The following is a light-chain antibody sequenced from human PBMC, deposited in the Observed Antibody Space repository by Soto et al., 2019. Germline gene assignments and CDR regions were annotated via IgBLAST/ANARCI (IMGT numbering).Light chain of an antibody. Sequence: VLTQSPGTLSLSPGESTTLSCRASQSISRYLAWYQQKTGQGPRLLIYGESSRATGTPDRFSGSGSGTDFTLTINRLEPEDFALYYCQKYGSSPPTCGQGTKVDIK. CDR1: QSISRY. CDR2: GES. J-gene: IGKJ1*01. V-gene: IGKV3-20*01. CDR3: QKYGSSPPT.